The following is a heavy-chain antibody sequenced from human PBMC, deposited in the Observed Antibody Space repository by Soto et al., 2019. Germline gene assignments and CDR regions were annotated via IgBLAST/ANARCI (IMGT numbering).Heavy chain of an antibody. CDR1: GFTFSDFA. CDR2: LDGAGGST. J-gene: IGHJ6*02. CDR3: AAPRDEYGSGVSWFTYGMDI. Sequence: PGGSLRLSCLASGFTFSDFAMTWVRHVPGRCLEWVASLDGAGGSTYYAESVRGRFSISRDNSQNTLFLQMKRLTVDDTAIYYCAAPRDEYGSGVSWFTYGMDIWGQGXTVTVSS. D-gene: IGHD3-10*01. V-gene: IGHV3-23*01.